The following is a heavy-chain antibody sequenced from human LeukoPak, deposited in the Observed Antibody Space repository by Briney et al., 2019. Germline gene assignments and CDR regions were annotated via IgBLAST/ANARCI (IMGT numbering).Heavy chain of an antibody. CDR2: IRPDDSDT. D-gene: IGHD1-7*01. Sequence: GESLKISCKDSEYSFTNYWIGWVRQMPGKGLEWMGIIRPDDSDTRYSPSFQGQVTISADKSTSTAYLQWSSLKASDTAMYYCASARHGNCYWDYWGQGTLVTVSS. CDR3: ASARHGNCYWDY. V-gene: IGHV5-51*01. J-gene: IGHJ4*02. CDR1: EYSFTNYW.